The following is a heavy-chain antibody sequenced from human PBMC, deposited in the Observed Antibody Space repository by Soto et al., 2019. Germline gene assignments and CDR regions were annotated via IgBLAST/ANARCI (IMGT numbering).Heavy chain of an antibody. V-gene: IGHV4-34*01. CDR1: GGSFSGYY. J-gene: IGHJ3*02. Sequence: ETLSLTCAVYGGSFSGYYWTWIRQPPGKGLEWIGEINQSETTNYNPSPKSRVTVSVDMSKNHFALNLRSVTAADTAVYYCARRHCSNTGCYAFDIWGQGTMVTVSS. CDR2: INQSETT. CDR3: ARRHCSNTGCYAFDI. D-gene: IGHD2-2*01.